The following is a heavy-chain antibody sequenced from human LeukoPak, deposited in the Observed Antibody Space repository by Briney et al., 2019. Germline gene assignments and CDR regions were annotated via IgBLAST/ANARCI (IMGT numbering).Heavy chain of an antibody. D-gene: IGHD6-13*01. J-gene: IGHJ4*02. V-gene: IGHV3-49*03. CDR3: TRAGSSWYGYYFDY. CDR1: GFTFSSYS. Sequence: PGGSLRLSCAASGFTFSSYSMSWFRQAPGKGLEWVGFIRSKAYGGTTEYAASVKGRFTISRDDSKSIAYLQMNSLKTEDTAVYYCTRAGSSWYGYYFDYWGQGTLVTVSS. CDR2: IRSKAYGGTT.